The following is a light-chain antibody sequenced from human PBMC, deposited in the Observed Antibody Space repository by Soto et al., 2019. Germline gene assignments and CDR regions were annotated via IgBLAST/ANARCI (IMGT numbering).Light chain of an antibody. CDR3: SLYTSENTYV. CDR1: SADFVSYDR. J-gene: IGLJ1*01. CDR2: EAS. Sequence: VLSPPPPVSGSVAEAVTISSSETSADFVSYDRVSCYQQPPGTAPKLIIYEASNRPSGLPARFSESKSGNTASLTISGLQAADEADYYCSLYTSENTYVFGTGTKVTVL. V-gene: IGLV2-18*01.